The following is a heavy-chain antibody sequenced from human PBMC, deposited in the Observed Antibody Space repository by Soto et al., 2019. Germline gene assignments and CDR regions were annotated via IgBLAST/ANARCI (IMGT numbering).Heavy chain of an antibody. D-gene: IGHD6-13*01. V-gene: IGHV3-9*01. CDR2: ISWNSGSI. CDR3: AKGSSQQLGGWFDP. CDR1: GFTFDDYA. Sequence: EVQLVESGGGLVQPGRSLRLSCAASGFTFDDYAMHWVRQAPGKGLEWVSGISWNSGSIGYADSVKGRFTISRDNAKNSLYLEKNRLRGEDTALYYWAKGSSQQLGGWFDPWGQGTLVTVSS. J-gene: IGHJ5*02.